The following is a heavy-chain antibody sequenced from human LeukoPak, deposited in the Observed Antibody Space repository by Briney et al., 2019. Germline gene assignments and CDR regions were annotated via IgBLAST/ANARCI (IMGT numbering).Heavy chain of an antibody. CDR1: GGSISSGSYY. CDR3: ARHPPSISSGWYYFDY. D-gene: IGHD6-19*01. J-gene: IGHJ4*02. CDR2: IYYSGST. Sequence: SETLSLTCTVSGGSISSGSYYWGWIRQPPGKGLEWIGSIYYSGSTYYNPSLKSRVTISVDTSKNQFSLKLSSVTAADTAVYYCARHPPSISSGWYYFDYWGQGTLVTVSS. V-gene: IGHV4-39*01.